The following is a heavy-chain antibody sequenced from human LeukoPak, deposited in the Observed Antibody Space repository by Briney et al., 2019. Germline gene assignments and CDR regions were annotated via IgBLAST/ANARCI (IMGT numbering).Heavy chain of an antibody. CDR1: GGSFSGYY. V-gene: IGHV4-34*01. J-gene: IGHJ4*02. CDR3: ARDYCSGGSCYSGSYGY. CDR2: INHSGST. Sequence: PSETLSLTCAVYGGSFSGYYWSWIRQPPGKGLEWIGEINHSGSTNYNPSLKSRVTISVDTSKNQFSLKLSSVTAADTAVYYCARDYCSGGSCYSGSYGYWGQGTLVTVSS. D-gene: IGHD2-15*01.